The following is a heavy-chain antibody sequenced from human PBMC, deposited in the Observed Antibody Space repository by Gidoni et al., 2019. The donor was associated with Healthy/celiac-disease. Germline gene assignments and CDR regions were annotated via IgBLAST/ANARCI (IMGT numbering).Heavy chain of an antibody. V-gene: IGHV3-30*18. J-gene: IGHJ4*02. Sequence: QVQLVESGGGVVQPGRSLRRSCAAAGFTVSSYGLHWVRQAPGKGLGWVAVISYDGSNQYYADSVKGRFTISIDNSKNTLSLQMNSLRAEDTAVYYCAKDQGHGDYVRYFDYWGQGTLVTVSS. CDR3: AKDQGHGDYVRYFDY. CDR1: GFTVSSYG. CDR2: ISYDGSNQ. D-gene: IGHD4-17*01.